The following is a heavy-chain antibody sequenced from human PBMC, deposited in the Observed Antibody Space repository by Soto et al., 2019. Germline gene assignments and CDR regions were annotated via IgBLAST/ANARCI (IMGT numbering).Heavy chain of an antibody. J-gene: IGHJ6*02. CDR3: AREGCSSTSCYKRYYYYGMDV. Sequence: ETLSLTCPVSGGSISSYYWSWIRQPAGKGLEWIGRIYTSGSTNYNPSLKSRVTMSVDTSKNQFSLKLSSVTAADTAVYYCAREGCSSTSCYKRYYYYGMDVWGQGTTVTVSS. CDR2: IYTSGST. V-gene: IGHV4-4*07. D-gene: IGHD2-2*02. CDR1: GGSISSYY.